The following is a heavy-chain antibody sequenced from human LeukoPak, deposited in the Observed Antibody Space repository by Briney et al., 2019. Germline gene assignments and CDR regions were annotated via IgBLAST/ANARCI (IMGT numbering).Heavy chain of an antibody. D-gene: IGHD1-26*01. CDR3: ARDLLGWELHYFDY. V-gene: IGHV3-21*01. J-gene: IGHJ4*02. Sequence: GGSLRLSCAASGFTFSTYNMNWVRQAPGKVLEWVSSISGSSSYIYYADSVKGRFSISRDNAKNSLYLQMNSLRAEDTAVYYCARDLLGWELHYFDYWGQGTLVTVSS. CDR1: GFTFSTYN. CDR2: ISGSSSYI.